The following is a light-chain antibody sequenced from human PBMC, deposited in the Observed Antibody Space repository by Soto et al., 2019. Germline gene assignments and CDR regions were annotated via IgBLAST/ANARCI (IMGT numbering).Light chain of an antibody. CDR2: DNN. Sequence: QSVLTQPPSASGTPGQRVTISCSGSSSNIGGNPVNWCQQLPGAAPKVLIYDNNQRSSGVPGRFSGSKSGTSASLAISGLQSEDEADYYCAVWDDFLNAWVFGGGTQLTVL. J-gene: IGLJ3*02. CDR3: AVWDDFLNAWV. CDR1: SSNIGGNP. V-gene: IGLV1-44*01.